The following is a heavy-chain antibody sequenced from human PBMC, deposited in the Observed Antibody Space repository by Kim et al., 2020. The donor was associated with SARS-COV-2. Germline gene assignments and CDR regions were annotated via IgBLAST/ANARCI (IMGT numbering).Heavy chain of an antibody. J-gene: IGHJ4*02. CDR3: TRVCNSGSYFDH. Sequence: GGSLRLSCTASGFSFGDYAMNWVRQAPGKGLEWVSFIRSKIYGGTSEYVASVGGRFTISRDDSKNTVYLQMDSLKTEDTAIYYCTRVCNSGSYFDHWGQGTLVTVSS. CDR1: GFSFGDYA. V-gene: IGHV3-49*04. CDR2: IRSKIYGGTS. D-gene: IGHD1-26*01.